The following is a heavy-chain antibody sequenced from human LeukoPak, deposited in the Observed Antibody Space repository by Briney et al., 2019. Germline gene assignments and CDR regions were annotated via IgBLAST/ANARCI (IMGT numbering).Heavy chain of an antibody. Sequence: GGSLRLSCAASGFTVSSNYMSWVRQAPGKGLEWVSVIYSGGSTYYADPVKGRFSISRDNSKNTVDLQMNSLRVEDTAVYYCAKDYVSGDGYWDFDYWGQGTLVTVSS. J-gene: IGHJ4*02. CDR2: IYSGGST. V-gene: IGHV3-53*01. D-gene: IGHD5-24*01. CDR3: AKDYVSGDGYWDFDY. CDR1: GFTVSSNY.